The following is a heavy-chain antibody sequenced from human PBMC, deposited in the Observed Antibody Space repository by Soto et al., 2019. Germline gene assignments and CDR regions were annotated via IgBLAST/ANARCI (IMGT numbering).Heavy chain of an antibody. CDR2: IYHSGNI. V-gene: IGHV4-39*02. J-gene: IGHJ4*02. CDR3: ARDPPSIAARPGFDY. CDR1: GDSINTGSYY. Sequence: SETLSLTCTVSGDSINTGSYYWGWIRQPPGKGLEWIASIYHSGNIYFNPSLKSRVTISVDTSKNQFSLKLNSVTAADTAVYYCARDPPSIAARPGFDYWGQGTLVTVSS. D-gene: IGHD6-6*01.